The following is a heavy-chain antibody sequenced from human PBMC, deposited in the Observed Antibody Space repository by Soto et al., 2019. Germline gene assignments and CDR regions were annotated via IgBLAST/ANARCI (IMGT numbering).Heavy chain of an antibody. J-gene: IGHJ6*02. V-gene: IGHV1-69*13. CDR3: ARRSAGYSSGWRPYYYYGMDV. CDR1: GGTFSSYA. D-gene: IGHD6-19*01. CDR2: IIPIFGTA. Sequence: SVKVSCKASGGTFSSYAISWVRQAPGQGLEWMGGIIPIFGTANYAQKFQGRVTITADESTSTAYMELSSLRSEDTAVYYCARRSAGYSSGWRPYYYYGMDVWGQGTTVTVSS.